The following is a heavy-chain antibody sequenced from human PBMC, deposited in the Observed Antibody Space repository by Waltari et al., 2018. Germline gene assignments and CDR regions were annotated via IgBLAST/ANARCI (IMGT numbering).Heavy chain of an antibody. CDR2: IYGGVST. CDR3: ARTPMAARRGGYLE. Sequence: EVQLLESGGGLVQPGGSLRLSCAASGFTFSSSAMSWVRQASGKGLAGVSVIYGGVSTYYADSVKCRFAISRDNSKNTLYLQMNSRRAEDTAVYYCARTPMAARRGGYLEWGQGTLVTVSS. CDR1: GFTFSSSA. J-gene: IGHJ4*02. V-gene: IGHV3-23*03. D-gene: IGHD6-6*01.